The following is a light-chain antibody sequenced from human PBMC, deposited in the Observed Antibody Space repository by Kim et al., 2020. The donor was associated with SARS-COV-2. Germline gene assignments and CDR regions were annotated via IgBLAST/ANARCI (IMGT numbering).Light chain of an antibody. CDR3: GTWDSSLSAGRV. CDR2: DNH. CDR1: ISNIGNNY. Sequence: QSVLTQPPSVSAAPGQKVTISCSGSISNIGNNYVSRYQQIPGTAPKLLIYDNHQRISGIPDRFSGSKSGTSATLGITGLQIGDEAVYFCGTWDSSLSAGRVFGGGTQLTVL. J-gene: IGLJ3*02. V-gene: IGLV1-51*01.